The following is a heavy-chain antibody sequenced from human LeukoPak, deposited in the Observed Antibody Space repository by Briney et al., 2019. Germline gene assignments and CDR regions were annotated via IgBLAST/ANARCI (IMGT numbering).Heavy chain of an antibody. CDR3: ARGLYCSSTSCNKYYFDY. J-gene: IGHJ4*02. V-gene: IGHV4-30-2*01. CDR2: IYHSGST. D-gene: IGHD2-2*02. CDR1: GGSISSGGYY. Sequence: SETLSLSCTVSGGSISSGGYYWSWIRQPPGKGLEWIGYIYHSGSTYYNPSLKSRVTISVDRSKNQFSLKLSSVTAADTAVYYCARGLYCSSTSCNKYYFDYWGQGTLVTVSS.